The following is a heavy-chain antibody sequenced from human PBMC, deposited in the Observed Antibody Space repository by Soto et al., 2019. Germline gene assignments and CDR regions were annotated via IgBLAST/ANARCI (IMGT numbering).Heavy chain of an antibody. V-gene: IGHV3-33*01. D-gene: IGHD3-10*01. CDR2: IWYDGSNK. Sequence: GGSLRLSCAASGFTFSSYGMHWVRQAPGKGLEWVAVIWYDGSNKYYADSVKGRFTISRDNSKNTLYLQMNSLRAEDTAVYYCARDIGNYYGSGSYFPNNWGQGTLVTVSS. CDR3: ARDIGNYYGSGSYFPNN. J-gene: IGHJ4*02. CDR1: GFTFSSYG.